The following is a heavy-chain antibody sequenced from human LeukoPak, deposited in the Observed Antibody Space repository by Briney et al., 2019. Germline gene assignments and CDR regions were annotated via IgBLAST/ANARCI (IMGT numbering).Heavy chain of an antibody. CDR1: GGSISSYY. CDR3: ARDGAHKNHYYSYYYMDV. CDR2: IYYSGST. J-gene: IGHJ6*03. Sequence: SETLSLTCTVSGGSISSYYWNWIRQPPGKGLEWIGYIYYSGSTNYNPSLKSRVTISLDTSKDQFSLKLSSVTAADTAVYYCARDGAHKNHYYSYYYMDVWGKGTTVTVSS. V-gene: IGHV4-59*01. D-gene: IGHD3-16*01.